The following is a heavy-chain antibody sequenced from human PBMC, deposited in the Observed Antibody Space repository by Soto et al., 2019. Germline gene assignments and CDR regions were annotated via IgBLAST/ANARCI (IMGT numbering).Heavy chain of an antibody. D-gene: IGHD5-12*01. J-gene: IGHJ3*02. CDR1: RYSFTSYC. V-gene: IGHV5-51*01. CDR3: ARPIYSGYEVIEGRGFDI. Sequence: GESLKISCKGSRYSFTSYCIGWVRQMPGKGLEYLGIIFPSDSETKYSPSFQGQVTISSDASISAIYLHLSSLRASDTGMYYCARPIYSGYEVIEGRGFDIWGQGIMVTVSS. CDR2: IFPSDSET.